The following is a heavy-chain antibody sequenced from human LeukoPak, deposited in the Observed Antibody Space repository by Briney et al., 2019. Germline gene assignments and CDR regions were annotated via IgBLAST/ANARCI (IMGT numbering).Heavy chain of an antibody. V-gene: IGHV4-39*01. CDR3: ARSMIVVVIADY. Sequence: SETLSLTCTVSGGTISSSSYYWGWIRQPPGKGLEWIGSIYYSGSTYYNPSLKSRVTISVDTSKNQFSLKLSSVTAADTAVYYCARSMIVVVIADYWGQGTLVTVSS. CDR1: GGTISSSSYY. J-gene: IGHJ4*02. CDR2: IYYSGST. D-gene: IGHD3-22*01.